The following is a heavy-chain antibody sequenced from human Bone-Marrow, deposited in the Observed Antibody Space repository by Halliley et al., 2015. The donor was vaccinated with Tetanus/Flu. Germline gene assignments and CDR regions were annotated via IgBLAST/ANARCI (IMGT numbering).Heavy chain of an antibody. J-gene: IGHJ5*02. CDR3: AGTGPRLTIAADPWFDH. D-gene: IGHD6-25*01. V-gene: IGHV4-31*02. CDR2: IYPSGYS. Sequence: GYIYPSGYSYSNPSLKSRVTMSVDTSKNQFSLNLASVTAADTAIYYCAGTGPRLTIAADPWFDHWGQGTLVTVPS.